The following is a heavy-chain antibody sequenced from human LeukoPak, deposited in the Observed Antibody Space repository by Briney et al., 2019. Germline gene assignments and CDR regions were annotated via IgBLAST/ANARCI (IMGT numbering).Heavy chain of an antibody. D-gene: IGHD3-10*01. CDR1: GGSISSYS. CDR2: ILYSGST. J-gene: IGHJ4*02. Sequence: SETLSLTCTVSGGSISSYSWSWIREPPGKGLGWSGYILYSGSTNYNPCLKSRVTISLDTSKNQFSLKLNSVTAADTAVYYCARAGGIRGSALDLDYWGQGTLVTVSS. V-gene: IGHV4-59*01. CDR3: ARAGGIRGSALDLDY.